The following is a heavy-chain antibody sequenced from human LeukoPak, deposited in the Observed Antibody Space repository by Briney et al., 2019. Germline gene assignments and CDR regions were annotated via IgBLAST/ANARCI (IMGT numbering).Heavy chain of an antibody. Sequence: SETLSLTCAVYGGSFSGYYWSWIRQPPGKGLEWIGEINHSGSTNYNPSLKSRVTISVDTSKNQFSLKLSSVTAADTAVYYCARVSTLSNGLASRDYWGQGTLVTVSS. CDR1: GGSFSGYY. D-gene: IGHD4-11*01. V-gene: IGHV4-34*01. J-gene: IGHJ4*02. CDR3: ARVSTLSNGLASRDY. CDR2: INHSGST.